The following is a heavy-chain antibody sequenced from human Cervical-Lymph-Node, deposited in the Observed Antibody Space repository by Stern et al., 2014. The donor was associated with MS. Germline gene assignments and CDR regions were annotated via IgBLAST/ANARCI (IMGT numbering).Heavy chain of an antibody. J-gene: IGHJ4*02. V-gene: IGHV4-4*02. CDR2: VYHTGSA. CDR3: ARDQGFQLMNS. Sequence: QVQLQESGPGLVRPSGTLSLTCAVSGDSISNDNWWSWVRQPPGKGLEWIGEVYHTGSANYDPSLKSRVTISVDKSKNQSSLRLTSMTAADTAVYYCARDQGFQLMNSWGQGTLVIVSS. CDR1: GDSISNDNW. D-gene: IGHD2-2*01.